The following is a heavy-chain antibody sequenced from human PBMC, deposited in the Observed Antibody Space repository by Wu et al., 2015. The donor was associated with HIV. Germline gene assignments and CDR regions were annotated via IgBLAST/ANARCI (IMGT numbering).Heavy chain of an antibody. CDR2: MNPNNGNT. CDR1: GYPFTTYD. Sequence: QVQLVQSGTEVKKPGASVKVSCKASGYPFTTYDINWVRQATGQGLEYIGWMNPNNGNTASAQRFQGRVTMTRTTSINTAYLELSSLRSEDTAVYYCARGRYDLGYWGQGTLVTVSS. CDR3: ARGRYDLGY. V-gene: IGHV1-8*02. J-gene: IGHJ4*02. D-gene: IGHD5-12*01.